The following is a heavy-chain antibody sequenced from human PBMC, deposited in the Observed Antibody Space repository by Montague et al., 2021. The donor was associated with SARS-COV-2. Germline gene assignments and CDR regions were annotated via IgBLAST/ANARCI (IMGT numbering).Heavy chain of an antibody. D-gene: IGHD3-22*01. CDR2: INHRGTS. CDR1: GGSFSDYF. Sequence: SETLSLTCAVYGGSFSDYFWTWIRQPPGKGLEWIGEINHRGTSNYNPSLKSRVSISVDTSKNQFSLYLGSVTAADTAVYYCARGRQQFNMIVAVMTGGAYDFGYWGQGTLVTVSS. V-gene: IGHV4-34*01. CDR3: ARGRQQFNMIVAVMTGGAYDFGY. J-gene: IGHJ4*02.